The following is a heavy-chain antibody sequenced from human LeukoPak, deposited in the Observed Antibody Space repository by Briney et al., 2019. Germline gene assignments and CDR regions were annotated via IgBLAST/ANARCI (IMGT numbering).Heavy chain of an antibody. Sequence: ASVKVSCKASGGTFISYATSWVRQAPGQGLEWMGGIIPIFGTANYAQKFQGRVTITTDESTSTAYMELSSLRSEDTAVYYCASGGIVDAFDIWGQGTMVTVSS. J-gene: IGHJ3*02. D-gene: IGHD3-16*02. CDR1: GGTFISYA. CDR3: ASGGIVDAFDI. CDR2: IIPIFGTA. V-gene: IGHV1-69*05.